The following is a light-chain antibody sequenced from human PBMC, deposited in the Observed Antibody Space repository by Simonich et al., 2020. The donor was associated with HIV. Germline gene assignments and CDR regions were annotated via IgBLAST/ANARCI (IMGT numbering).Light chain of an antibody. J-gene: IGLJ3*02. Sequence: QSALTQPASVSGSPGQSITISCTGTSSDIGDYNYVSWYQQHPGKAPKLMIYDVSDRPSGVSNRFSGSKSGNTASLTISGLLTEDEADYYCCSYASIGTWVFGGGTKLTVL. CDR2: DVS. CDR3: CSYASIGTWV. V-gene: IGLV2-14*03. CDR1: SSDIGDYNY.